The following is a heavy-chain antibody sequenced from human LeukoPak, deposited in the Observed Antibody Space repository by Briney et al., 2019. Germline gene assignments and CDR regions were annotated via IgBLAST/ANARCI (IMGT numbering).Heavy chain of an antibody. D-gene: IGHD2-15*01. CDR3: ARVTRGVVPKGYYYYGMDV. Sequence: GGSLRLSCAASGFTVSSNYMSWVRQAPGKGLEYVSAISSNGSSTYYANSVKGRFTISRDNSKNTLYLQMGSLRAEDMAVYYCARVTRGVVPKGYYYYGMDVWGQGTTVTVSS. V-gene: IGHV3-64*01. CDR1: GFTVSSNY. J-gene: IGHJ6*02. CDR2: ISSNGSST.